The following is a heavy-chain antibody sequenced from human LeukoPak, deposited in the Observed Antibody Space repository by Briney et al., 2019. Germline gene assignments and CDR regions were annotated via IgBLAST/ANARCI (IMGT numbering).Heavy chain of an antibody. CDR1: GFTFNTYT. CDR3: AKGQAITGRNFFDP. Sequence: GGSLRLSCAASGFTFNTYTMNWVRQAPGKGLEWVSYISGSSDTTYYADSVKGRFTISRDNSKNTLYLQMNSLTTEDTAVYFCAKGQAITGRNFFDPWGQGTLVTVSS. CDR2: ISGSSDTT. D-gene: IGHD1-20*01. V-gene: IGHV3-23*01. J-gene: IGHJ5*02.